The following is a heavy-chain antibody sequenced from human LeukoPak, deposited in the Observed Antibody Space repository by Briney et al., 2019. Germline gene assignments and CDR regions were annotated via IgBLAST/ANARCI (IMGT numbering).Heavy chain of an antibody. Sequence: MNPNSGKTGYAQKFQGRVTMTRNTSISTPYMELSRLTSDDTAVYYCARDLSSTSNWEFDYWGQGTLVTVSS. J-gene: IGHJ4*02. V-gene: IGHV1-8*01. D-gene: IGHD7-27*01. CDR3: ARDLSSTSNWEFDY. CDR2: MNPNSGKT.